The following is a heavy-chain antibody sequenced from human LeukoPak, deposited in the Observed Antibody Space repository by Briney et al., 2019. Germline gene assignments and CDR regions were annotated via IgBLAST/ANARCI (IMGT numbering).Heavy chain of an antibody. CDR2: IYYSGST. CDR3: ASSPYSSSSFDY. CDR1: GGSISSSSYY. V-gene: IGHV4-39*01. J-gene: IGHJ4*02. D-gene: IGHD6-13*01. Sequence: SETLSLTCTVSGGSISSSSYYWGWIRQPAVKGLEWIGSIYYSGSTYYNPSLKSRVTISVDTSKNQFSLKLSTVTAADTAVYYCASSPYSSSSFDYWGQGTLVTVSS.